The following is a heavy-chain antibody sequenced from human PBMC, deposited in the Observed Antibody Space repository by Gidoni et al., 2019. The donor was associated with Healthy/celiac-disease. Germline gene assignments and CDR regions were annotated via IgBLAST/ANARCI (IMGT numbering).Heavy chain of an antibody. D-gene: IGHD2-2*01. CDR1: GFTFDDYA. V-gene: IGHV3-9*01. Sequence: EVQLVESGGGLVQPGRSLRLSCAASGFTFDDYAMHWVRPAPGKGLEWVSGISWNSGSIGYADSVKGRFTISRDNAKNSLYLQMNSLRAEDTALYYCAKDKGRHCSSTSCPTNYYYYYGMDVWGQGTTVTVSS. J-gene: IGHJ6*02. CDR3: AKDKGRHCSSTSCPTNYYYYYGMDV. CDR2: ISWNSGSI.